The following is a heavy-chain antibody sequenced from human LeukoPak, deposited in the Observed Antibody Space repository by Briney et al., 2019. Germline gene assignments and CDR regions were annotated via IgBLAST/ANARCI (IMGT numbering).Heavy chain of an antibody. D-gene: IGHD6-13*01. Sequence: SVTVSCKASGGTFSSYAISWVRQAPGQGLEWMGGIIPIFGTANYAQKFQGRVTITTDESTSTAYMELSSLRSEDTAAYYCARGEVAAAGTCLDYWGQGALVTVSS. CDR1: GGTFSSYA. V-gene: IGHV1-69*05. CDR3: ARGEVAAAGTCLDY. CDR2: IIPIFGTA. J-gene: IGHJ4*02.